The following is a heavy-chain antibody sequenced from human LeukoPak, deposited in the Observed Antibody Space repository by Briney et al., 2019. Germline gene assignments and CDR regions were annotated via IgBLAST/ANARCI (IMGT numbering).Heavy chain of an antibody. CDR1: GGSISSYY. CDR3: ARRRVVVASTDGASGAFDI. D-gene: IGHD2-15*01. Sequence: SETLSLTCTVSGGSISSYYWSWIRQPPGKGLEWIGYIYYSGSTYYNPSLRSRVTISVDTSKNQFSLKLSSVTAADTAVYFCARRRVVVASTDGASGAFDIWGQGALVTVSS. V-gene: IGHV4-59*06. CDR2: IYYSGST. J-gene: IGHJ3*02.